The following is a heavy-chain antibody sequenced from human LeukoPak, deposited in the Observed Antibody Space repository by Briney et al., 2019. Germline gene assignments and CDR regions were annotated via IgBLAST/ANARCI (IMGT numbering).Heavy chain of an antibody. Sequence: GGSLRLSCAASGFTFSSYEMNWVRQAPGKGLEWVSYISSSGSTIYYADSVKGRFTISRDNAKNSLYLQMNSLRAEDTAAYYCARDSGFGELLSWGQGTLVTVSS. CDR2: ISSSGSTI. CDR1: GFTFSSYE. J-gene: IGHJ5*02. CDR3: ARDSGFGELLS. V-gene: IGHV3-48*03. D-gene: IGHD3-10*01.